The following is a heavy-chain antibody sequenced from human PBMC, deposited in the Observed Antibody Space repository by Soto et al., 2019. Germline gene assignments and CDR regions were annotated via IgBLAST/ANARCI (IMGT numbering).Heavy chain of an antibody. D-gene: IGHD2-15*01. Sequence: QITLKESGTALVKPTQTLTLTCTFSGVSLSTGGVGVACIRQPSGKALEWLALIYWDDDKRYRPSLESRRTLTHDTSKNQVVLTMTNMDSVDTATYYCAYLPCSGGSCYWFSFSGMDVWGQGTTVTVSS. CDR1: GVSLSTGGVG. CDR3: AYLPCSGGSCYWFSFSGMDV. J-gene: IGHJ6*02. CDR2: IYWDDDK. V-gene: IGHV2-5*02.